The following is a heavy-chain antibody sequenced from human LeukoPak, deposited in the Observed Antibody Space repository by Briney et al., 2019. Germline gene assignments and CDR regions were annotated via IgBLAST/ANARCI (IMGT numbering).Heavy chain of an antibody. D-gene: IGHD1-26*01. CDR2: ISGTGGST. Sequence: GGSLRLSCAASGLTFSTYAMTWVRQAPGKGLEWVSLISGTGGSTYYADSVKGRFTISRDNSKNTLYLQMNSLRAEDTAVYYCAKDYEPLVGVHRWGDWFDPWGQGTLVTVSS. J-gene: IGHJ5*02. CDR1: GLTFSTYA. CDR3: AKDYEPLVGVHRWGDWFDP. V-gene: IGHV3-23*01.